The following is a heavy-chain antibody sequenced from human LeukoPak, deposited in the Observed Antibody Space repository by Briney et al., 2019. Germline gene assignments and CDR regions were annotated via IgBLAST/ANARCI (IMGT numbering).Heavy chain of an antibody. CDR2: IIPIFGTA. J-gene: IGHJ6*02. D-gene: IGHD5-18*01. CDR3: ALGGYSYGLYYGMDV. CDR1: GYTFTSYD. Sequence: SVKVSCKASGYTFTSYDISWVRQAPGQGLEWMGGIIPIFGTANYAQKFQGRVTITADESTSTAYMELSSLRSEDTAVYYCALGGYSYGLYYGMDVWGQGTTVTVSS. V-gene: IGHV1-69*13.